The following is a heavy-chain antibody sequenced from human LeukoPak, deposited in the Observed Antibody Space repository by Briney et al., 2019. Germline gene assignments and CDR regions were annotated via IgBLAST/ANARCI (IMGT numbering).Heavy chain of an antibody. CDR1: GFTFDDYA. Sequence: GRSLRLSCAASGFTFDDYAMHWVRQAPGKGLEWVSGISWNSGSIGYADSVKGRFTISRDNAKNSLYLQMNSLRAEDTALYYCAKELRLWGHDKTFDYWGQGTLVTVSS. CDR3: AKELRLWGHDKTFDY. CDR2: ISWNSGSI. V-gene: IGHV3-9*01. D-gene: IGHD3-10*01. J-gene: IGHJ4*02.